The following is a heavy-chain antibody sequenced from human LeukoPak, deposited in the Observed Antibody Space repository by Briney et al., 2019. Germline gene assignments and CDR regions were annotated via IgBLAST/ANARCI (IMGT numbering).Heavy chain of an antibody. J-gene: IGHJ4*02. Sequence: SVTLSLTCTVSGGSISSYYWSWIRQPPGKGLVWIGFIYYSGSTNYNPSLKSRVTISVDTSKNQFSLKLSSVTAADTAVYYCARDSNYYDSSGYRYYFDYWGQGTLVTVSS. D-gene: IGHD3-22*01. CDR2: IYYSGST. CDR1: GGSISSYY. CDR3: ARDSNYYDSSGYRYYFDY. V-gene: IGHV4-59*01.